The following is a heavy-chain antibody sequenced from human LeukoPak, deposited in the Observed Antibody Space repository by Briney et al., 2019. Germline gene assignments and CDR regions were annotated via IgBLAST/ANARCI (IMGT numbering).Heavy chain of an antibody. D-gene: IGHD3-9*01. CDR2: IYYSGST. Sequence: SQTLSLTCTVSGGSISSGGYYWSWIRQHPGKGLEWIGYIYYSGSTYYNPSLKSRFTISVDTSKNQFSLKLSSVTAADTAVYYCARSASYYDILTGYYPGWFDPWGQGTLVTVSS. V-gene: IGHV4-31*03. J-gene: IGHJ5*02. CDR3: ARSASYYDILTGYYPGWFDP. CDR1: GGSISSGGYY.